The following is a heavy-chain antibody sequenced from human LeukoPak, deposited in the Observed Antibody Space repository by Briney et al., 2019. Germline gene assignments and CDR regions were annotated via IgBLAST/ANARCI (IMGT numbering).Heavy chain of an antibody. Sequence: GGSLRLSCAASGFTFSNYGLSWVRQAPGKGLEWVSGITGSGGSTYYADSVKGRFTISRDNSKNTLYLQMNSLRAEDTAIYYCARHERLLSFLKWGQGTLVTVSS. CDR2: ITGSGGST. J-gene: IGHJ4*02. CDR3: ARHERLLSFLK. D-gene: IGHD3-3*01. V-gene: IGHV3-23*01. CDR1: GFTFSNYG.